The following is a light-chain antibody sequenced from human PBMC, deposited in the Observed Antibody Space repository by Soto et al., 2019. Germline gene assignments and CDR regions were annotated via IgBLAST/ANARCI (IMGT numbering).Light chain of an antibody. V-gene: IGKV3-20*01. Sequence: ESVLTQSPGTLSLSPGERATLSCRVTQSVSSRYLPWYQQKPGQAPRLLIYAASSRATGVPDRFRGSGSGTEFTLTISGLEPEDFAVYYCQLYDNSPLFTFGQGTRVEI. CDR1: QSVSSRY. CDR2: AAS. J-gene: IGKJ2*01. CDR3: QLYDNSPLFT.